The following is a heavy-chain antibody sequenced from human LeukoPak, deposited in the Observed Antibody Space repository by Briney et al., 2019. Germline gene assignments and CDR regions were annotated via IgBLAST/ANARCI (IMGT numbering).Heavy chain of an antibody. CDR3: TRASAGLLYAFDI. CDR2: IRSKTYGGTT. J-gene: IGHJ3*02. Sequence: GGSLRLSCAASGFNFNNYWMTWVRQAPGKGLEWVGFIRSKTYGGTTEYAASVKGRFTISRDDSKSIAYLQMNSLKTEDTAVYYCTRASAGLLYAFDIWGQGTMVTVSS. V-gene: IGHV3-49*04. CDR1: GFNFNNYW. D-gene: IGHD2-15*01.